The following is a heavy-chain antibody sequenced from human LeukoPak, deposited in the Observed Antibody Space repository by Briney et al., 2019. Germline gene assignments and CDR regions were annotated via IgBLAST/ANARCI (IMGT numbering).Heavy chain of an antibody. V-gene: IGHV3-15*01. J-gene: IGHJ4*02. D-gene: IGHD2/OR15-2a*01. CDR2: IKSKADGGVT. CDR1: GFTFSNDW. Sequence: PGGSLRLSCAGSGFTFSNDWMNWLRQTPGKGLEWVGRIKSKADGGVTDYVAPVRGRFTISRDDSKTRLYPQIISLKTGDTAVYYCTAGVSLRGQGTLVTVSS. CDR3: TAGVSL.